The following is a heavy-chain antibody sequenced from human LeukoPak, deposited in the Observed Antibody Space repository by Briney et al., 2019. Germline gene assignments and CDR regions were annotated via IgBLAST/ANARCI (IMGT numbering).Heavy chain of an antibody. D-gene: IGHD6-13*01. Sequence: ASVKVSCKASGYTFTSYDINWVRQATGQGLEWMGWMNPNSGDAGNAQKFQGRATMTRDTSISTAYMELSSLISEDTAVYYCARWGGKQLDTDFDYWGQGTLVTVSS. CDR2: MNPNSGDA. CDR3: ARWGGKQLDTDFDY. J-gene: IGHJ4*02. V-gene: IGHV1-8*01. CDR1: GYTFTSYD.